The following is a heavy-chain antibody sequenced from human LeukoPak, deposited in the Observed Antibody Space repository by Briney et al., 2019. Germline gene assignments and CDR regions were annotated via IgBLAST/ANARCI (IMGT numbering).Heavy chain of an antibody. V-gene: IGHV3-7*05. D-gene: IGHD1-14*01. Sequence: GGSLRLSCTASGFTFSRYWMSWVRQAPGRGLEWVANIKQDGSEKYYVDSVKGRFTISRDNAKRSLSLQMNSLRAEDTGVYYCTTGITLRARPLDYWGQGTLVTVSS. J-gene: IGHJ4*02. CDR1: GFTFSRYW. CDR2: IKQDGSEK. CDR3: TTGITLRARPLDY.